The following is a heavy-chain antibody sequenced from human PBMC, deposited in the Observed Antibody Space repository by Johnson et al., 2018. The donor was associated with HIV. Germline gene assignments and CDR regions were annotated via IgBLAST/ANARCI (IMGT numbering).Heavy chain of an antibody. CDR2: ISYDGSNK. Sequence: QVQLVESGGGVVQPGRSLRLSCAASGFTFSSYAMHWVRQAPGKGLEWVAVISYDGSNKYYADSVKGRFTNPSANSKNTLYLNINSLRAEDTAVYYCARDPAWLWGQGTMVTVSS. V-gene: IGHV3-30-3*01. J-gene: IGHJ3*01. D-gene: IGHD5-12*01. CDR3: ARDPAWL. CDR1: GFTFSSYA.